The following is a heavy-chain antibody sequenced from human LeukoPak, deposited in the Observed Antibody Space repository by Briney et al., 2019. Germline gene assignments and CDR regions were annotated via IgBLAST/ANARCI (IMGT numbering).Heavy chain of an antibody. V-gene: IGHV3-30-3*01. D-gene: IGHD3-10*01. CDR1: GFTFSSYA. J-gene: IGHJ4*02. CDR2: ISYDGSNK. Sequence: PGGSLRLSCAASGFTFSSYAMHWVRQAPGKGLEWVAVISYDGSNKYYADSVRGRFTISRDNSKNTLYLQMNSLRAEDTAVYYCARDFVDGVRGAPEDYWGQGTLVTVSS. CDR3: ARDFVDGVRGAPEDY.